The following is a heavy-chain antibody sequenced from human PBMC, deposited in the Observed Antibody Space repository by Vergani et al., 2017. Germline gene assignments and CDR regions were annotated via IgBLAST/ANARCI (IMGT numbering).Heavy chain of an antibody. CDR3: ARVPRGVPAAMPGMDV. D-gene: IGHD2-2*01. Sequence: VQLVESGGGVVQPGRSLRLSCAASGFTFSSYGMHWVRQAPGKGLEWVSSISSSSSYIYYADSVKGRFTISRDNAKNSLYLQMNSLRAEDTAVYYCARVPRGVPAAMPGMDVWGQGP. J-gene: IGHJ6*02. CDR2: ISSSSSYI. CDR1: GFTFSSYG. V-gene: IGHV3-21*01.